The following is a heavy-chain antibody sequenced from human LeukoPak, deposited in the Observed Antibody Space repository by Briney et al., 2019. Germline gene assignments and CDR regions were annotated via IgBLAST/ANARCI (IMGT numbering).Heavy chain of an antibody. Sequence: SETLSLTCTVSGGSISSSSYYWGWIRQPPGKGLEWIGSIYYGGSTYYNPSLKSQVTISVDTSKNQFSLKLSSVTAADTAMYYCASRTTGYSIDYWGQGTLVTVSS. D-gene: IGHD6-13*01. J-gene: IGHJ4*02. V-gene: IGHV4-39*01. CDR3: ASRTTGYSIDY. CDR1: GGSISSSSYY. CDR2: IYYGGST.